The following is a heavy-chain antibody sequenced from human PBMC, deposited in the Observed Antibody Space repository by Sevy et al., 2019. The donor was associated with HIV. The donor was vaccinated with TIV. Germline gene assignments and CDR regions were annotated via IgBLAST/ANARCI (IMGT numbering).Heavy chain of an antibody. Sequence: ASVKVSCKASGYTFTTYGIGWVRQAPGQGLEWMGWINANNGHINYAQKLQGRLTLTTDASTNTAYMELSSLTSDDTAKYFCARRDWRYSAREGHLNYYFYMDVWGRGTTVTVSS. CDR1: GYTFTTYG. D-gene: IGHD3-22*01. J-gene: IGHJ6*03. CDR2: INANNGHI. CDR3: ARRDWRYSAREGHLNYYFYMDV. V-gene: IGHV1-18*01.